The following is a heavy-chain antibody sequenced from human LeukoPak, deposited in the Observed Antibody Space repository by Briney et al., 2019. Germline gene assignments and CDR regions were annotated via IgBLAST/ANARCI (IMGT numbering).Heavy chain of an antibody. CDR1: GGSISIYY. V-gene: IGHV4-4*07. CDR2: IFTSGIS. CDR3: ARETSGTYYNPLGYMDV. J-gene: IGHJ6*03. Sequence: SETLCLTCTVSGGSISIYYWNWIRQPAGKGLEWIGRIFTSGISNYNPSLKSRVTISVDKSKNQFFLKLSSVTAADTAIYYCARETSGTYYNPLGYMDVWGKGTTVTVSS. D-gene: IGHD3-10*01.